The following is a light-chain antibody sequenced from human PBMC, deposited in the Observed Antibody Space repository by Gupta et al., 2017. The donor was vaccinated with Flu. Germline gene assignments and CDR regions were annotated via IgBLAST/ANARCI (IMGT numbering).Light chain of an antibody. V-gene: IGLV2-14*01. J-gene: IGLJ1*01. CDR1: SSDVGGYNY. Sequence: QSALTQPASVSGSPGQSITISCTGTSSDVGGYNYVSWYQQHPGKAPKLMMYEVSNRPSGVSNRFSGAKSGNTASLXIXGLQAEXEAEYYCSSYTSSSKVFGTGTKVTVL. CDR3: SSYTSSSKV. CDR2: EVS.